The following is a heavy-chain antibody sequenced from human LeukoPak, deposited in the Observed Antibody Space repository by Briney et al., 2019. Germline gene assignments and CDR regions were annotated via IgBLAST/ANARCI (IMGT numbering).Heavy chain of an antibody. V-gene: IGHV3-48*03. CDR3: ARDLVQLWSKDY. D-gene: IGHD5-18*01. CDR1: GFTFSNYE. CDR2: ISSSGRNI. J-gene: IGHJ4*02. Sequence: GGCLRLSCAASGFTFSNYELNWVRQAPGQGLEWVSYISSSGRNISYADSVNGRFTISRDNAKNSLDLQMNSLRAEDTAVYYCARDLVQLWSKDYWGQGTLVTVSS.